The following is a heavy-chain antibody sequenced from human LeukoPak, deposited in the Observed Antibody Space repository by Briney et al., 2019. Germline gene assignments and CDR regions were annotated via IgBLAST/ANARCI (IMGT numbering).Heavy chain of an antibody. Sequence: ASVKVSCKASGGTFISYAISWVRQAPGQGLEWMGGIIPIFGTANYAQKFQGRVTITTDESTSTAYMELSSLRSEDTAVYYCARDGSSRGFDPWGQGTLVTVSS. D-gene: IGHD3-10*01. CDR1: GGTFISYA. CDR3: ARDGSSRGFDP. CDR2: IIPIFGTA. V-gene: IGHV1-69*05. J-gene: IGHJ5*02.